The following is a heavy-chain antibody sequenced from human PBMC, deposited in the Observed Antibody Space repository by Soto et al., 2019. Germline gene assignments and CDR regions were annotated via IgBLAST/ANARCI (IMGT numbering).Heavy chain of an antibody. CDR2: IWYDGSNK. J-gene: IGHJ3*02. Sequence: GGSLRLSCAASGFTFSSYGMHWVRQAPGKGLEWVAVIWYDGSNKYYADSVKGRFTISRDNSKNTLYLQMNSLRAEDTVVYYCARSITMIVVDTDAFDIWGQGTMVTVSS. CDR3: ARSITMIVVDTDAFDI. V-gene: IGHV3-33*01. CDR1: GFTFSSYG. D-gene: IGHD3-22*01.